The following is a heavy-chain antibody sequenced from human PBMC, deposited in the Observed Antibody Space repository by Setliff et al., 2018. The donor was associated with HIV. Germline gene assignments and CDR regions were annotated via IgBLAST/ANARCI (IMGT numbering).Heavy chain of an antibody. D-gene: IGHD3-16*01. V-gene: IGHV4-61*09. CDR1: GGSVNSQSDY. CDR3: ARARGSTLYINTFVS. CDR2: IYISRRT. J-gene: IGHJ4*02. Sequence: SETLSLTCTVSGGSVNSQSDYWTWIRQPAGKGLEWLGHIYISRRTNYNPSCKGRVAMSVDRSKNQFSLKLSSVTAADTAVYHCARARGSTLYINTFVSWGQGTLVTVSS.